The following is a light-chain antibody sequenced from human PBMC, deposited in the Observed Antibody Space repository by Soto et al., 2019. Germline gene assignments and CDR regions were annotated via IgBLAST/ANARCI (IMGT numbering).Light chain of an antibody. Sequence: QSALTQPPSASGSPGQSVTISCTGTSTDVGAYNYVSWYQQHPGKAPKLIIYEVTKRPPGVPDRFSGSKSGNTASLTVSGLQAEDEAGYYCGSHAGDSNLVFGGGTQLTVL. CDR1: STDVGAYNY. J-gene: IGLJ3*02. V-gene: IGLV2-8*01. CDR3: GSHAGDSNLV. CDR2: EVT.